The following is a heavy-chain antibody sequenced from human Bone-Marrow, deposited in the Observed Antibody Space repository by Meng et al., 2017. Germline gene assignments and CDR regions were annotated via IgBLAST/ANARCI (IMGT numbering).Heavy chain of an antibody. CDR3: ARGMSAPTSYFDY. J-gene: IGHJ4*02. CDR2: TYYRSKWYN. Sequence: SQTLSLTCAISGDSVPSNSITWNWIRQSPSRGLEWLGRTYYRSKWYNDYAVSVKSRITINPDTSKNQFSLQLNSVTPEDTAVYYCARGMSAPTSYFDYWGQGILVTVSS. V-gene: IGHV6-1*01. CDR1: GDSVPSNSIT. D-gene: IGHD6-13*01.